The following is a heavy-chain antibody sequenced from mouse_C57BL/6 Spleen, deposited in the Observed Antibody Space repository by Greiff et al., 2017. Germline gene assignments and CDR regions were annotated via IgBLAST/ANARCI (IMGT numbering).Heavy chain of an antibody. D-gene: IGHD2-2*01. CDR3: ARHEEEYGYDWFAY. CDR2: FYPGSGSI. Sequence: QVHVKQSGAELVKPGASVKLSCKASGYTFTEYTIHWVKQRPGQGLEWIGWFYPGSGSIKYNEKFKDKATLTADKSSSTVYMELSRLTSEDSAVYFCARHEEEYGYDWFAYWGQGTLVTVSA. CDR1: GYTFTEYT. J-gene: IGHJ3*01. V-gene: IGHV1-62-2*01.